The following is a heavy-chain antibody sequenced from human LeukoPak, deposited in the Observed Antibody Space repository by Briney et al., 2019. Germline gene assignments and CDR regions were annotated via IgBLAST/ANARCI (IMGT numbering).Heavy chain of an antibody. J-gene: IGHJ4*02. D-gene: IGHD5-18*01. CDR2: ISYDGSNK. CDR3: ARRVVGGYSYGYGFRTSSDFDY. V-gene: IGHV3-30*04. Sequence: PGGSLRLSCAASGFTFSSYAMHWVRQAPGKGLEWVAVISYDGSNKYYADSVKGRFTISRDNAKNSLYLQMNSLRAEDTAVYYCARRVVGGYSYGYGFRTSSDFDYWGQGTLVTVSS. CDR1: GFTFSSYA.